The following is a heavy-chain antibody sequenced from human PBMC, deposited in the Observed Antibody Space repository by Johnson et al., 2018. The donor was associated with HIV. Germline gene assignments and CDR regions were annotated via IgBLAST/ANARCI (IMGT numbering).Heavy chain of an antibody. J-gene: IGHJ3*02. Sequence: QVQLVESGGGLVKPGGSLRLSCAASGFTFSDYYMSWIRQATGKGLEWVSYISSSGSTIYYADSVKGGFTLSRDNTKNSLYLQMNSLRAEDTAVYYCAREEVTIFGVAYDAFDIWGQGTMVTVSS. CDR3: AREEVTIFGVAYDAFDI. V-gene: IGHV3-11*04. D-gene: IGHD3-3*01. CDR2: ISSSGSTI. CDR1: GFTFSDYY.